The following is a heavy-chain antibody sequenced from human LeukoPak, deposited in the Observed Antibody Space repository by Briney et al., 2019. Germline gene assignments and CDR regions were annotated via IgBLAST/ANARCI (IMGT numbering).Heavy chain of an antibody. CDR2: ISYDGSNK. CDR3: ARGRSNYVAADDAFDI. Sequence: PGRSLRLSCAASGFTFSSYGMHWVRRAPGKGLEWVAVISYDGSNKYYADSVKGRFTISRDNSKNTLYLQMNSLRSEDTAVYYCARGRSNYVAADDAFDIWGQGTMVTVSS. V-gene: IGHV3-30*03. D-gene: IGHD1-7*01. CDR1: GFTFSSYG. J-gene: IGHJ3*02.